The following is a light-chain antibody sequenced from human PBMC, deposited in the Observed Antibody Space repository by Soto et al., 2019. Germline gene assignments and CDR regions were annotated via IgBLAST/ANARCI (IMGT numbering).Light chain of an antibody. CDR1: QSISSR. Sequence: DMQMTQSPSTLSASVGDRVTITCRASQSISSRLAWYQQKPGKAPKLLIYDASSLESGVPSRFSGSGSGTEFTLTISSLQPEDFALYYCQQYGNSPLTFGGGTKVDIK. V-gene: IGKV1-5*01. J-gene: IGKJ4*01. CDR3: QQYGNSPLT. CDR2: DAS.